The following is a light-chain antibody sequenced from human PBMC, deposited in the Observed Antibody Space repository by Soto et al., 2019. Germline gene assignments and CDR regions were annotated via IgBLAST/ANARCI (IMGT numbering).Light chain of an antibody. Sequence: EIVMTQSPATLSVSPGERATLSCRASQSVSSNLAWYQQKPGQAPRLLIYGASSRANGIPDRFSGSGSGTDFTLTISRLEPEDFAVYYCHQYGSSPLTFGGGTKVDIK. CDR3: HQYGSSPLT. CDR1: QSVSSN. J-gene: IGKJ4*01. V-gene: IGKV3-20*01. CDR2: GAS.